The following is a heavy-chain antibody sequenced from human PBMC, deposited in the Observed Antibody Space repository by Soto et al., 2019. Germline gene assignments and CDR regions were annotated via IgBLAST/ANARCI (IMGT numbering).Heavy chain of an antibody. Sequence: SETLSLTCTVSGGSISSGDYYWSWIRQPPGKGLEWIGYIYYSGSTYYNPSLKSRVTISVDTSKNQFSLKLSSVTAVDTAVYYCAREPTIFGVVPVDWGQGTLVTVSS. D-gene: IGHD3-3*01. V-gene: IGHV4-30-4*01. CDR3: AREPTIFGVVPVD. CDR2: IYYSGST. J-gene: IGHJ4*02. CDR1: GGSISSGDYY.